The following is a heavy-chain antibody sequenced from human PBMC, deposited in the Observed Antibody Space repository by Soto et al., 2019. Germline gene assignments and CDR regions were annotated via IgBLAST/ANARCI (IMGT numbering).Heavy chain of an antibody. CDR2: ISSSGSTI. J-gene: IGHJ6*04. D-gene: IGHD4-4*01. CDR1: GFTFSDYY. Sequence: GGSLRLSCAASGFTFSDYYMSWIRQAPGKGLEWVSYISSSGSTIYYADSVKGRFTISRDNAKNSLYLQMNSLRAEDTAVYYCARDPYGTTVTIGHRSVDVWGKGTTVTVSS. CDR3: ARDPYGTTVTIGHRSVDV. V-gene: IGHV3-11*01.